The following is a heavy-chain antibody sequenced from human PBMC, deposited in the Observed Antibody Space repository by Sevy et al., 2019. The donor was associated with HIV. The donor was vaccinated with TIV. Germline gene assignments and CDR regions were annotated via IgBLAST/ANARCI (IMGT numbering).Heavy chain of an antibody. J-gene: IGHJ5*02. Sequence: ASVKVSCKASGYTFTSYDINWVRQASGQGLEWMGWMNPNTGNTGYAQKFQGRVTMTRNTSISPAYMELSSLRSEDTAVYYCARHRDYYDSSGYGTFDPWGQGTLVTVSS. CDR3: ARHRDYYDSSGYGTFDP. D-gene: IGHD3-22*01. CDR1: GYTFTSYD. V-gene: IGHV1-8*01. CDR2: MNPNTGNT.